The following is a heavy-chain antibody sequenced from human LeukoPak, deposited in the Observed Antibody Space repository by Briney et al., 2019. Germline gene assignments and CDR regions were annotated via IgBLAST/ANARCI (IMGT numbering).Heavy chain of an antibody. J-gene: IGHJ4*02. V-gene: IGHV1-2*02. CDR1: GYTFTGYY. Sequence: GASVKVSCKASGYTFTGYYMHWVRQAPGQGLEWMGWINPNSGGTNYAQKFQGRVTMTRDTSISTAYMELSRLRSDDTAVYYCARFTPAGYYDMDYWGQGTLVTVSS. CDR2: INPNSGGT. CDR3: ARFTPAGYYDMDY. D-gene: IGHD3-22*01.